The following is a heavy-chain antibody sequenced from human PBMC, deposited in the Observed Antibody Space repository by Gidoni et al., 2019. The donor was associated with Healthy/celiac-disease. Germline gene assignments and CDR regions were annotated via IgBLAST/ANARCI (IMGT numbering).Heavy chain of an antibody. J-gene: IGHJ3*02. D-gene: IGHD1-26*01. CDR3: ARDQSLYSGSDWDAFDI. V-gene: IGHV3-11*06. Sequence: RFTISRDNAKNSLYLQMNSLRAEDTAVYYCARDQSLYSGSDWDAFDIWGQGTMVTVSS.